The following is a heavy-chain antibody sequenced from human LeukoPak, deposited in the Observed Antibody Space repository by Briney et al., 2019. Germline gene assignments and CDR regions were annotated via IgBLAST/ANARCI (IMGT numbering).Heavy chain of an antibody. Sequence: GRSLRLSCAASGFTFSSYAMHWSGRPPARGREWVAVISYDGSNKYYADSVKGRFTISRDNSKNTLYLQMNSLRAEDTAVYYCARDVGSGAFDIWGQGTMVTVSS. J-gene: IGHJ3*02. D-gene: IGHD1-26*01. CDR3: ARDVGSGAFDI. CDR2: ISYDGSNK. V-gene: IGHV3-30*14. CDR1: GFTFSSYA.